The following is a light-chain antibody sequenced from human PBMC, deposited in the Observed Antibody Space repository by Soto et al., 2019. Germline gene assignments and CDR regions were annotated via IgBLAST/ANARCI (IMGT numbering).Light chain of an antibody. J-gene: IGKJ1*01. CDR2: DAS. CDR3: QQPTNWPWT. CDR1: QSVSSY. V-gene: IGKV3-11*01. Sequence: SESTQSTVSGSWYPGEKAILSGMASQSVSSYLAWYQQKPGQAPRLLIYDASNRATGIPARFSGSGSGTDFTLTISSLEPEDFAVYYCQQPTNWPWTSGQGAKVAIK.